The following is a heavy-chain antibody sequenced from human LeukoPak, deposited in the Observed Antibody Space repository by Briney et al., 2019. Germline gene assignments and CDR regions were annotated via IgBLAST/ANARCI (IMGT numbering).Heavy chain of an antibody. CDR1: GGSISSSSYY. CDR2: INHSGST. V-gene: IGHV4-39*07. J-gene: IGHJ4*02. Sequence: PSETLSLTCTVSGGSISSSSYYWGWIRQPPGKGLEWIGEINHSGSTNYNPSLKSRVTISVDTSKNQLSLKLSSVTAADTAVYYCARGHPGAVAGKAYYFDYWGQGTLVTVSS. D-gene: IGHD6-19*01. CDR3: ARGHPGAVAGKAYYFDY.